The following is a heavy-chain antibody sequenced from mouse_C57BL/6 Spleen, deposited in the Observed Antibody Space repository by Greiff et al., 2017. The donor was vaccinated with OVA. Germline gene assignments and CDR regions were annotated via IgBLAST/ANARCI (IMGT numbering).Heavy chain of an antibody. CDR2: VYPGDGDT. D-gene: IGHD2-5*01. CDR1: GYAFSSSW. Sequence: ESGPELVKPGASVKISCKASGYAFSSSWMNWVKQRPGKGLEWIGRVYPGDGDTNYNGKFKGKATLTADKSSSTAYMQLSSLTSEDSAVYFCARSTYSNLDYWGQGTSVTVSS. J-gene: IGHJ4*01. CDR3: ARSTYSNLDY. V-gene: IGHV1-82*01.